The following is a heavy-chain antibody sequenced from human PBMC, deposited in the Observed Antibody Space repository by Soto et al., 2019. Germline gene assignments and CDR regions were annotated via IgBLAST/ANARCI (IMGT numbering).Heavy chain of an antibody. CDR3: ARNSIAAAGMGLVDY. CDR2: ISAYNGNT. Sequence: QVQLVQSGAEVKKPGASVKVSCKASGYTFTSYGISWVRQAPGQGLEWMGWISAYNGNTNYAQKRQGRVTMTTDTSTSTADMELRSLRSDDTAVYYCARNSIAAAGMGLVDYWGQGTLVTVSS. J-gene: IGHJ4*02. CDR1: GYTFTSYG. D-gene: IGHD6-13*01. V-gene: IGHV1-18*01.